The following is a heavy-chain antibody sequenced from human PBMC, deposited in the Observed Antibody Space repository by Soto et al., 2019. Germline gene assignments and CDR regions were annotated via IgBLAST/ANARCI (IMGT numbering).Heavy chain of an antibody. Sequence: QVQLVQSGDEVEKPGASVKVSCKASGYAFDNYGISWVRQAPGQGPEWMGWISNYNGNTNYAQNFLGRVTLTTDRXTXXAHMELRSLRSDDTAVYYCVRDLQRFSSWYDYLDSWGQGTRVTVSS. D-gene: IGHD6-13*01. V-gene: IGHV1-18*01. CDR1: GYAFDNYG. J-gene: IGHJ4*02. CDR2: ISNYNGNT. CDR3: VRDLQRFSSWYDYLDS.